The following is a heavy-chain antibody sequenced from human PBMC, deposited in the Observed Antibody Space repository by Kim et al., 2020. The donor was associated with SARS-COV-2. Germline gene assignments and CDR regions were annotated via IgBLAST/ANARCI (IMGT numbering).Heavy chain of an antibody. D-gene: IGHD3-16*01. Sequence: GGSLRLSCEGSGFTFRSYGMNWVRQAPGNGLEWLALIWYDGSKTFYADSVKGRFTISRDNSKDTVFLQMNSLTVDDTAIYYCARDDFVRSCFYSWGHGALVTVSS. V-gene: IGHV3-33*01. J-gene: IGHJ5*01. CDR3: ARDDFVRSCFYS. CDR1: GFTFRSYG. CDR2: IWYDGSKT.